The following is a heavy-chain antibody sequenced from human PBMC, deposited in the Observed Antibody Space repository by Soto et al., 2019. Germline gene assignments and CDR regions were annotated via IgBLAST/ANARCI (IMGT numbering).Heavy chain of an antibody. J-gene: IGHJ3*02. V-gene: IGHV3-7*01. D-gene: IGHD3-10*01. Sequence: GGSLRLSCAASGFTLSSYWMAWVRQTPGKGLEFVANIRQDGKEINYVDSVKGRFTISRDNAKNSLFLQMNSLRDDDTAVYYCGTDQWGGAFDIGGQGTMGTVS. CDR2: IRQDGKEI. CDR3: GTDQWGGAFDI. CDR1: GFTLSSYW.